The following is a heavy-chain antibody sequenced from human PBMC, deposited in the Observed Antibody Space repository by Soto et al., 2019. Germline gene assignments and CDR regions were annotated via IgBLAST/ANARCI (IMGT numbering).Heavy chain of an antibody. D-gene: IGHD3-3*02. CDR2: IHPRGPT. V-gene: IGHV4-61*08. CDR3: ASLPDISGWPFEY. Sequence: QVQLQESGPGLVKPSETLSLTCIVSGASVSSEAYYWPWIRQSPGKGLEWIGSIHPRGPTAYNPYLQSRVHISLDKSTNQVSLRVTSVTAADTAVFFCASLPDISGWPFEYWCKGELVSVSS. CDR1: GASVSSEAYY. J-gene: IGHJ4*02.